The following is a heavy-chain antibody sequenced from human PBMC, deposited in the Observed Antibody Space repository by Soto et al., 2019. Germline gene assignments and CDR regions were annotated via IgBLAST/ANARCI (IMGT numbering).Heavy chain of an antibody. Sequence: QLQLQESGPGLAKPSDTLSLTCIVSGGYITSGAYYWGWIRQPPGKGLEWTGSIYDSGTTNYNPSLKSRVTVTLDRSKNKFSLKLTALTAADTAVYYCASLPRGGGYHSYQYYGVDVCGQGTTVIVS. J-gene: IGHJ6*02. V-gene: IGHV4-39*01. D-gene: IGHD2-15*01. CDR1: GGYITSGAYY. CDR3: ASLPRGGGYHSYQYYGVDV. CDR2: IYDSGTT.